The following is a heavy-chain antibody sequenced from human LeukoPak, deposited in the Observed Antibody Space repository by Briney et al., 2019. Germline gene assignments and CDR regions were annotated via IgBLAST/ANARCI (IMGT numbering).Heavy chain of an antibody. V-gene: IGHV1-18*04. CDR2: ISAYNGNT. D-gene: IGHD6-19*01. CDR3: ARVQYSRGWYNDAFDI. Sequence: ASVNVSCKASGYTFTSYGISWVRQAPGQGLEWMGWISAYNGNTNYAQKLQGRVTMTTDTSTSTAYMELRSLKSDDTAVYYCARVQYSRGWYNDAFDIWGQGTMVTVSS. CDR1: GYTFTSYG. J-gene: IGHJ3*02.